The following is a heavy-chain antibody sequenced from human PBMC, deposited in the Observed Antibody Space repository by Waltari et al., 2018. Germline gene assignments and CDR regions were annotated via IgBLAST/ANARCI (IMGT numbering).Heavy chain of an antibody. J-gene: IGHJ4*02. Sequence: EVQLLESGGGLVQPGGSLRLSCAASGFTFSSYAMSWVRQAPGKGLGWVSAISGSGGSTYYADSVKGRFTISRDNSKNTLYLQMNSLRAEDTAVYYCASRDFWSGYLNYWGQGTLVTVSS. D-gene: IGHD3-3*01. CDR3: ASRDFWSGYLNY. CDR2: ISGSGGST. V-gene: IGHV3-23*01. CDR1: GFTFSSYA.